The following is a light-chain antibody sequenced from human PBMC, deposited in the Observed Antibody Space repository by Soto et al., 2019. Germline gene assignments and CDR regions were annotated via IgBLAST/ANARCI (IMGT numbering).Light chain of an antibody. CDR3: TSYTPGGAFVV. V-gene: IGLV2-8*01. Sequence: QSALTQPPSASGSPGQSVTISCTGTSSDVGTYKYVSWYQQHPGKAPKLMIYEVSKRPSGVPDRFSGSGSGNTASLTVSGLQAEDEANYYCTSYTPGGAFVVFGGGTKLTVL. CDR2: EVS. CDR1: SSDVGTYKY. J-gene: IGLJ2*01.